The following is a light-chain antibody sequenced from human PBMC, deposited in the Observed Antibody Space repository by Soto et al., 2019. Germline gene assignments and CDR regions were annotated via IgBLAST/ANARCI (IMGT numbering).Light chain of an antibody. CDR1: QTIGSTY. J-gene: IGKJ1*01. CDR2: AAS. Sequence: EIVLTQSPGTLSLSPGERATRSCRASQTIGSTYLAWYQQNPAQAPRLLIYAASSRAPGIPDRFSGSGSGTDLTLTISRLEPEDFAVYYCHLYGSSPQTVGQGTKVDSK. CDR3: HLYGSSPQT. V-gene: IGKV3-20*01.